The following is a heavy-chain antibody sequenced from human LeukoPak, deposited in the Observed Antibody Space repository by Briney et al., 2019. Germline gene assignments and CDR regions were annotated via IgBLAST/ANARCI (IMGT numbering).Heavy chain of an antibody. Sequence: GGSLRLSCAASGFTFSDYSMNWFRQAPGKGLEWFSSITSRSSYMYYGDSVKGRFTISRDNAKNSLYLQMNSLRAEDTAVYYCTRDPIAAAASGGDNWGQGTLVTVSS. D-gene: IGHD6-13*01. CDR2: ITSRSSYM. J-gene: IGHJ4*02. V-gene: IGHV3-21*01. CDR1: GFTFSDYS. CDR3: TRDPIAAAASGGDN.